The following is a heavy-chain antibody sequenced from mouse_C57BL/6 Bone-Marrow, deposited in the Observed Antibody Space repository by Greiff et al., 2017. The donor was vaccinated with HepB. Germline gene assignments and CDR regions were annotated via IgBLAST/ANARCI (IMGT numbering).Heavy chain of an antibody. CDR2: IDPSDSYT. Sequence: QVQLQQPGAELVMPGASVKLSCKASGYTFTSYWMHWVKQRPGQGLEWIGEIDPSDSYTNYNQKFKGKSTLTVDKSSSTAYMQLSSLTSEDSAVYYCARGYGSSYGNLDVWGTGTTVTVSS. J-gene: IGHJ1*03. CDR3: ARGYGSSYGNLDV. CDR1: GYTFTSYW. D-gene: IGHD1-1*01. V-gene: IGHV1-69*01.